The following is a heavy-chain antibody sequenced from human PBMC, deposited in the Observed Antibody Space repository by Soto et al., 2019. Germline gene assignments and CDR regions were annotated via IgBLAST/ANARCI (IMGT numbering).Heavy chain of an antibody. D-gene: IGHD2-2*01. CDR2: ISAGGGNT. V-gene: IGHV3-23*01. CDR1: GFSFSTYA. J-gene: IGHJ5*02. Sequence: EVQLLESGGGLVQPGGSLRLSCAVSGFSFSTYAMSWVRQAPGKGLGWVSGISAGGGNTYYADSVRGRFTISRDNSKDTLYLQITSLGAEDTAFYYCAKHAEYQLVSWFDPWGQGTLVTVSS. CDR3: AKHAEYQLVSWFDP.